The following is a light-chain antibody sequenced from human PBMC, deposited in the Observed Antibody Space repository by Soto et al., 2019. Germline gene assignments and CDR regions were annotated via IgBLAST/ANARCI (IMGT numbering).Light chain of an antibody. CDR2: AVS. CDR3: SSYTSSSTLGV. J-gene: IGLJ1*01. Sequence: QSVLTHPASVSGSPGQSITISCTGTSSDVGGYNYVSWYQQHPGKAPKLMIYAVSNRPSGVSNRFSGSKSGNTASLTISGLQTEDEADYYCSSYTSSSTLGVFGTGTKVTVL. CDR1: SSDVGGYNY. V-gene: IGLV2-14*01.